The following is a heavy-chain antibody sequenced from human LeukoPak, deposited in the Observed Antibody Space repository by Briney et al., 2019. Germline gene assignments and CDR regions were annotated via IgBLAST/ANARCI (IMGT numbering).Heavy chain of an antibody. CDR3: ARDRGYMDL. CDR2: IFYSGST. D-gene: IGHD3-10*01. Sequence: SETRSLTSTVTGGSISSSNYYWCWIRQPPGKGLEWIGSIFYSGSTYYNPSLKSRVTISVDTSKKQFSLKLNSVTAADTAVYYCARDRGYMDLWGKGTTVTISS. J-gene: IGHJ6*03. CDR1: GGSISSSNYY. V-gene: IGHV4-39*07.